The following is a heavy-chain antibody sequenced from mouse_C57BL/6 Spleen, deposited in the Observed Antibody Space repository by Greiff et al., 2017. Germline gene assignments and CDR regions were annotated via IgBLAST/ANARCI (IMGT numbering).Heavy chain of an antibody. CDR3: VRHEDYGSSYVGYAMDY. J-gene: IGHJ4*01. CDR1: GFSFNTYA. CDR2: IRSKSNNYAT. D-gene: IGHD1-1*01. V-gene: IGHV10-1*01. Sequence: EVQRVESGGGLVQPKGSLKLSCAASGFSFNTYAMNWVRQAPGKGLEWVARIRSKSNNYATYYADSVKDRFTISRDDSESMLYLQMNNLKTEDTAMYYCVRHEDYGSSYVGYAMDYWGQGTSVTVSS.